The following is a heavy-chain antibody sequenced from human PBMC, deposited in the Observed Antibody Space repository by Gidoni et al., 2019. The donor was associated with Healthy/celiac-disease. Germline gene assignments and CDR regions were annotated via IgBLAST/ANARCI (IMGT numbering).Heavy chain of an antibody. V-gene: IGHV3-48*01. J-gene: IGHJ4*02. CDR2: ISSSSSTI. CDR1: GLTFSSYS. CDR3: ARDRCSSTSCYAGLDY. Sequence: EVQLVESGGGLVQPGGSLRLSCAASGLTFSSYSMNRVRQAPGKGLEWVSYISSSSSTIYYADSVKGRFTISRDNAKNSLYLQMNSLRAEDTAVYYCARDRCSSTSCYAGLDYWGQGTLVTVSS. D-gene: IGHD2-2*01.